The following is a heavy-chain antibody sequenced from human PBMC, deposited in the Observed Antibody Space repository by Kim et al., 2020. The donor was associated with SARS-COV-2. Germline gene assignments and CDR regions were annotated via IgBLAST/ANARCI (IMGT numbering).Heavy chain of an antibody. Sequence: ASVKVSCKVSGYTLTELSMHWVRQAPGKGLEWMGGFDPEDGETIYAQKFQGRVTMTEDTSTDTAYMELSSLRSEDTAVYYCEGRYYDSSGSSDYWGQGTLVTVSS. D-gene: IGHD3-22*01. J-gene: IGHJ4*02. CDR3: EGRYYDSSGSSDY. CDR1: GYTLTELS. CDR2: FDPEDGET. V-gene: IGHV1-24*01.